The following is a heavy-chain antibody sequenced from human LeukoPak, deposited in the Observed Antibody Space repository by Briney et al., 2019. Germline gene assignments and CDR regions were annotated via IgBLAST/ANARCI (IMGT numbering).Heavy chain of an antibody. CDR2: INPNSGGT. V-gene: IGHV1-2*02. CDR1: GYTFTGYY. Sequence: ASVKVSCKASGYTFTGYYMHWVRQAPGQGLEWMGWINPNSGGTNYAQKFQGRVTMTRDTSISTAYMELSRLRSDDTAMYYCARDSSTTVIRFDPWGQGTLVTVSS. J-gene: IGHJ5*02. CDR3: ARDSSTTVIRFDP. D-gene: IGHD4-17*01.